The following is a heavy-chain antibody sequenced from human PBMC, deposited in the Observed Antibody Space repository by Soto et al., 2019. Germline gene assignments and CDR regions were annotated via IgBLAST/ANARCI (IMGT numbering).Heavy chain of an antibody. V-gene: IGHV4-4*02. CDR3: ARQVAVARTRGFDY. Sequence: QVQLQESGPGLVKPSGTLSLTCAVSGGSISDNWWSWVRQPPGKGLEWIGEIYHSGTTNYNPSLKSRVTILVDKSASQISLTLNSVTAADTAVYYCARQVAVARTRGFDYWGQGTLVTVSS. CDR2: IYHSGTT. J-gene: IGHJ4*02. D-gene: IGHD6-19*01. CDR1: GGSISDNW.